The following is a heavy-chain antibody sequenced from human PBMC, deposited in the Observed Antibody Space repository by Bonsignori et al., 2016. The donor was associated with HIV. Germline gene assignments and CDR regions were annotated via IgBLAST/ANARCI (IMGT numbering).Heavy chain of an antibody. J-gene: IGHJ3*02. CDR2: FFYGGNT. CDR3: AREGGYCSGGSCRADAFDI. V-gene: IGHV4-39*07. Sequence: WIRQPPGKGLEWVVSFFYGGNTYYNPSLESRVTISVDTSKNQVSLKLNSVTAADTAVYYCAREGGYCSGGSCRADAFDIWGQGTMVTVSS. D-gene: IGHD2-15*01.